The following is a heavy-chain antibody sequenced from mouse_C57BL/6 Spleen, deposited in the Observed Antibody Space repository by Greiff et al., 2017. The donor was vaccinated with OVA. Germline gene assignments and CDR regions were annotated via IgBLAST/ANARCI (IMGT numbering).Heavy chain of an antibody. V-gene: IGHV1-82*01. CDR2: IYPGDGDT. Sequence: QVQLQQSGPELVKPGASVKISCKASGYAFSSSWMNWVKQRPGKGLEWIGRIYPGDGDTNYNGKFKGKATLTADKSSSTAYMQLSSLTSEDSAVYFCASPIYYGYDGFAYWGQGTLVTVSA. J-gene: IGHJ3*01. CDR3: ASPIYYGYDGFAY. CDR1: GYAFSSSW. D-gene: IGHD2-2*01.